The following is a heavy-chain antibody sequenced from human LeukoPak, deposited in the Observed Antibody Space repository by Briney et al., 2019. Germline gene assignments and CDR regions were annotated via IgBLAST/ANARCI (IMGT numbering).Heavy chain of an antibody. Sequence: ASVKVSCKASGYTFTSYGISWVRQAPGQGLEWMGWISAYNGNTNYAQKLQGRVTMTTDTSTSTAYMELRGLRSDDTAVYYCARDRAGDYYDSSGYRLIDYWGQGTLVTVSS. D-gene: IGHD3-22*01. V-gene: IGHV1-18*01. CDR3: ARDRAGDYYDSSGYRLIDY. J-gene: IGHJ4*02. CDR1: GYTFTSYG. CDR2: ISAYNGNT.